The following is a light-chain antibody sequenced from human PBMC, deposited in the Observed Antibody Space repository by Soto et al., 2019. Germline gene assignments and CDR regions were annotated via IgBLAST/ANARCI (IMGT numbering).Light chain of an antibody. CDR3: QQSYSRPVT. CDR1: QDISNY. Sequence: DIQMTQSPSSLSASVGDRVTITCQASQDISNYLNWYQQKPGKAPKLLIYDASNLETVVPSRFSGSGSGTDFTLTISSLQPEDFATYYCQQSYSRPVTFGQGTKLEIK. CDR2: DAS. J-gene: IGKJ2*01. V-gene: IGKV1-33*01.